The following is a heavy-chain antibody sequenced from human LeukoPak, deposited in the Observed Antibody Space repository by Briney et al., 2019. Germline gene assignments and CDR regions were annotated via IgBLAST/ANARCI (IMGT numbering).Heavy chain of an antibody. J-gene: IGHJ3*02. CDR3: ARGSHRPSDAFDI. D-gene: IGHD1-26*01. CDR2: ISTYNGNT. Sequence: APVKVSCKASGYTFSNYAINWVRQAPGQGLEWMGWISTYNGNTNYAQKLQDRVTMTTDTSTSTAYMELRSLRADDTAAYYCARGSHRPSDAFDIWGQGTMVTVSS. CDR1: GYTFSNYA. V-gene: IGHV1-18*01.